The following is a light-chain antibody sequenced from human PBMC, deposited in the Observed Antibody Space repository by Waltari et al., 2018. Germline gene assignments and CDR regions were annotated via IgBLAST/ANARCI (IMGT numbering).Light chain of an antibody. CDR2: VNSDGTH. CDR1: SGHSSNI. J-gene: IGLJ3*02. Sequence: QLVLTQSPSASASLGASIKLTCTLSSGHSSNIIAWRKQQPERGPRYLMKVNSDGTHSKGDDIPDRFSGSSSGAERYLTISSLQSEDEAAYYCQTGGHGTWVFGGGTKVTVL. CDR3: QTGGHGTWV. V-gene: IGLV4-69*01.